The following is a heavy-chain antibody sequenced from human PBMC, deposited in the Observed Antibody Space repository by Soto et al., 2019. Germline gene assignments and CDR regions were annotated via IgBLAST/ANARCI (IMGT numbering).Heavy chain of an antibody. CDR3: AKEAGGGWLDY. CDR2: ISGSGGST. Sequence: EVQLLESGGGLVQPGGSLRLSCAASGFTFSSYAMSWVRQAPGKGLEWVSAISGSGGSTSYADSVRGRFTISRDNSKNAVYLQMNNLRAEDTAVEYCAKEAGGGWLDYWGQGNLVTVSS. J-gene: IGHJ4*02. CDR1: GFTFSSYA. V-gene: IGHV3-23*01. D-gene: IGHD5-12*01.